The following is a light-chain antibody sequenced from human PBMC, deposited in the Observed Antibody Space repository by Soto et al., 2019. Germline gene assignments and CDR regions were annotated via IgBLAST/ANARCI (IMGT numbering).Light chain of an antibody. CDR3: QQYNNWRQT. V-gene: IGKV3-15*01. CDR2: GAS. J-gene: IGKJ1*01. Sequence: IGMKQSPATLSVYPGERATLSCRASQRVSSNVAWYQQKPGQAPRLLLYGASARATGVPARFSGSGSGTQFTLTISSLQSEDFAVYYCQQYNNWRQTFCQVS. CDR1: QRVSSN.